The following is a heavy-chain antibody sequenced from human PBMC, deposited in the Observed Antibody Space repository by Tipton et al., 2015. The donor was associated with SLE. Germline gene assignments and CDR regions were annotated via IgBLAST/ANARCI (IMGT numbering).Heavy chain of an antibody. CDR2: IYHSGSI. D-gene: IGHD2-2*01. CDR1: GGSISSSPYY. Sequence: TLSLTCTVSGGSISSSPYYWGWIRQSPGKGLEWIGSIYHSGSIYHNPSLMSRVTLSLDTSKNQFSLQLTSVTAADTAVYYCARGDCSSTSCLDYWGQGTLVTVSS. J-gene: IGHJ4*02. CDR3: ARGDCSSTSCLDY. V-gene: IGHV4-39*07.